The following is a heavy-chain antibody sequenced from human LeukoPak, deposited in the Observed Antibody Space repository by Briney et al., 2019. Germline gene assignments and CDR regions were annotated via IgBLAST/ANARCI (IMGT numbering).Heavy chain of an antibody. D-gene: IGHD6-13*01. V-gene: IGHV3-23*01. J-gene: IGHJ6*03. CDR1: GFTFSSYA. CDR3: ARRPLVSSWYRRGYYYYMDV. CDR2: ISGSGGST. Sequence: GGSLRPSFAASGFTFSSYAMSWVRQAPGKGLEWVSAISGSGGSTYYADSVKGRFTISRDNSKNTLYLQMNSLRAEDTAVYYCARRPLVSSWYRRGYYYYMDVWGKGTTVTVSS.